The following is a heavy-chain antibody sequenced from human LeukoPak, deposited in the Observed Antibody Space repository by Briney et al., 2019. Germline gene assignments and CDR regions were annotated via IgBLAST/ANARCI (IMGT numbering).Heavy chain of an antibody. V-gene: IGHV3-11*01. CDR1: GFTFSDYY. Sequence: GGSLRLSCVASGFTFSDYYMSWIRQAPGKGLEWVSYISRSGSTIYYADSVKGRFTISRDNAKNSLYLQMNSLRAEDTAVYYCARDGYSYLPYFDYWGQGTLVTVSS. D-gene: IGHD5-18*01. J-gene: IGHJ4*02. CDR3: ARDGYSYLPYFDY. CDR2: ISRSGSTI.